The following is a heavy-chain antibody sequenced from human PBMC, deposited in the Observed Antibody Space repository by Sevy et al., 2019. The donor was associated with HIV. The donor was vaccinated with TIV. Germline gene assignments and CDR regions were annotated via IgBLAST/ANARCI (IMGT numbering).Heavy chain of an antibody. V-gene: IGHV3-23*01. CDR3: AKHLGGNSDYYYYMDV. D-gene: IGHD2-21*02. J-gene: IGHJ6*03. Sequence: GGSLRLSCAASGFTFSSYAMSWVRQAPGKGLEWVSAISGSGGSTYYADSVKGRFTISRDNSKNTLYLQMNSLRAEDTAVYYCAKHLGGNSDYYYYMDVWGKGTTVTVSS. CDR1: GFTFSSYA. CDR2: ISGSGGST.